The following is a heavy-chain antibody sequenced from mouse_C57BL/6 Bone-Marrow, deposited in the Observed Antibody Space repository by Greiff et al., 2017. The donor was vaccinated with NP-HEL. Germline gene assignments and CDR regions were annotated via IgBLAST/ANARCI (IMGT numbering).Heavy chain of an antibody. V-gene: IGHV1-50*01. CDR2: IDPSDSYT. CDR3: ARRPSVVPYAMDY. Sequence: VQLQQPGAELVKPGASVKLSCKASGYTFTSYWMQWVKQRPGQGLEWIGEIDPSDSYTNYNQKFKGKATLTVDTSSSTAYMQLSSLTSEDSAVYYCARRPSVVPYAMDYWGQGTSVTVSS. CDR1: GYTFTSYW. D-gene: IGHD1-1*01. J-gene: IGHJ4*01.